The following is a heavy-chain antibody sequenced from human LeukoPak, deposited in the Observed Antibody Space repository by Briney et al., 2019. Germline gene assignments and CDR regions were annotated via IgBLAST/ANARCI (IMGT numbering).Heavy chain of an antibody. Sequence: PSETLSLTCTVSGGSISSDYWSWIRQPPGKGLEWIGYIYYSGSPNYNPSLKSRVTISVDKSKNQFSLKLSSVTAADTAVYYCARVTVTTGFACWGQGTLVTVSS. CDR1: GGSISSDY. CDR2: IYYSGSP. CDR3: ARVTVTTGFAC. D-gene: IGHD4-17*01. J-gene: IGHJ5*01. V-gene: IGHV4-59*12.